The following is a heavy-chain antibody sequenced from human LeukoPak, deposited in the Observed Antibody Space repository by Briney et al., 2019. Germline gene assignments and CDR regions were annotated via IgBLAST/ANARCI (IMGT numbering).Heavy chain of an antibody. Sequence: ASVKVSCKVSGYTLTELSMHWVRQAPGKGLEWMGGFDPEDGATIYAQKFQGRVTMTEDTSTDTAYMELTSLRSEDTALYYCATMYNGNDYPYWGQGTLVTVSS. V-gene: IGHV1-24*01. CDR3: ATMYNGNDYPY. D-gene: IGHD1-20*01. J-gene: IGHJ4*02. CDR2: FDPEDGAT. CDR1: GYTLTELS.